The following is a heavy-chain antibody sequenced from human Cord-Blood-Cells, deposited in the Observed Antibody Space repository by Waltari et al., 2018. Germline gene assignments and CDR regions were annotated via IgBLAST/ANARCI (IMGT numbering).Heavy chain of an antibody. Sequence: QLQLQESGPGLVKPSETLSLTCTVSGGSISSSSYYWGWLRQPPGKGLEWIGSIYYSGSTYYNPSLKSRVTISVDTSKNQFSLKLSSVTAADTAVYYCARHGYCSSTSCYPWYWYFDLWGRGTLVTVSS. CDR3: ARHGYCSSTSCYPWYWYFDL. J-gene: IGHJ2*01. CDR2: IYYSGST. V-gene: IGHV4-39*01. CDR1: GGSISSSSYY. D-gene: IGHD2-2*03.